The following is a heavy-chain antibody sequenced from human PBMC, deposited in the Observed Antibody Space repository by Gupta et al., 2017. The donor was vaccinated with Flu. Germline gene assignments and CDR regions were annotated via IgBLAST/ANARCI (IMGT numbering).Heavy chain of an antibody. CDR1: GYTFTGYY. CDR2: ITPHSGGT. V-gene: IGHV1-2*02. D-gene: IGHD3-16*01. J-gene: IGHJ5*02. CDR3: AREVGELSFWFDP. Sequence: QVQLVQSGAEVQKPGASVKVSCKASGYTFTGYYIHWVRQAPGQGLEWMGWITPHSGGTNYAQKFQGRVTMTRDTSITTAYMELNRLTSNDTAVYYCAREVGELSFWFDPWGQGTLVTVSS.